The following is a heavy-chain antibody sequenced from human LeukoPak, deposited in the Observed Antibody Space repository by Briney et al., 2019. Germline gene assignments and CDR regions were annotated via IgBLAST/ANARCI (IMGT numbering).Heavy chain of an antibody. J-gene: IGHJ4*02. V-gene: IGHV1-18*01. D-gene: IGHD3-22*01. CDR1: GYTFTSYG. CDR3: ARKYFDSSAYYYPFDY. CDR2: ISAYNGNT. Sequence: ASVKVSCKASGYTFTSYGISWVRQAPGQGLEWMGWISAYNGNTNYAQKLQGRVTMTTDTSTSTAYMELRSLRSDDTAVYYCARKYFDSSAYYYPFDYWGQGTLVTVSS.